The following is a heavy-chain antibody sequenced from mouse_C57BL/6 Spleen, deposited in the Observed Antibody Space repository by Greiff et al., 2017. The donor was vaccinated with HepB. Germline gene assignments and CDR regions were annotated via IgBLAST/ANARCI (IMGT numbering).Heavy chain of an antibody. D-gene: IGHD1-1*01. CDR3: ARAGSSYAFDY. CDR2: INYDGSST. V-gene: IGHV5-16*01. Sequence: EVKLVESEGGLVQPGSSMKLSCTASGFTFSDYYMAWVRQVPEKGLEWVANINYDGSSTYYLDSLKSRFIISRDNAKNILYLQMSSLKSEDTATYYCARAGSSYAFDYWGQGTTLTVSS. CDR1: GFTFSDYY. J-gene: IGHJ2*01.